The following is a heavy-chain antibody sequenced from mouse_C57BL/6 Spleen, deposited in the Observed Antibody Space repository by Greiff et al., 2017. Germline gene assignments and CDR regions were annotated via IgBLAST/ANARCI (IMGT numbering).Heavy chain of an antibody. J-gene: IGHJ3*01. CDR1: GYTFTSYW. D-gene: IGHD2-2*01. CDR2: IHPNSGST. CDR3: ARHYVYDDAWLAY. V-gene: IGHV1-64*01. Sequence: QVQLQQPGAELVKPGASVKLSCKASGYTFTSYWMHWVKQRPGQGLEWIGMIHPNSGSTNYNEKFKSKATLTVDKSSSTAYMQLSSLTSEDSAVYYCARHYVYDDAWLAYWGQGTLVTVSA.